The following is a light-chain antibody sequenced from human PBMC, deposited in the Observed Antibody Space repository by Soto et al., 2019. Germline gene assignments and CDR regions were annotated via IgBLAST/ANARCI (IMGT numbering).Light chain of an antibody. J-gene: IGKJ1*01. CDR1: QSVRSN. CDR3: QQYGSSGT. CDR2: GAS. V-gene: IGKV3-20*01. Sequence: EIVITQSPSTVSLSPLDRSTLSCRASQSVRSNLAWYQQKPGQAPRLLIYGASNRATGIPDRFSGSGSGTDFTLTISRLEPEDFAVYYCQQYGSSGTFGQGTKV.